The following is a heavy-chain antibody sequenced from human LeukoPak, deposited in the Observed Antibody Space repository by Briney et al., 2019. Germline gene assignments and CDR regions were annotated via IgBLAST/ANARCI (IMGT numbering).Heavy chain of an antibody. CDR1: GYSITSYW. D-gene: IGHD5-24*01. V-gene: IGHV5-51*01. CDR3: ALSRDGYNLGYYFDY. Sequence: GAALKISCKGSGYSITSYWIGWVRQIPGKGVGLMGIIYPGDSDTRNSPSFQGQVTISADKSISTAYLQWSSLKASDTAMYYCALSRDGYNLGYYFDYWGQGTLVTVSS. J-gene: IGHJ4*02. CDR2: IYPGDSDT.